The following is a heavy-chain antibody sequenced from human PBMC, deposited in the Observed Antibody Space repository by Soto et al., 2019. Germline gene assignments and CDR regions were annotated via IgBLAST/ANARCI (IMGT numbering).Heavy chain of an antibody. CDR2: MYYSGST. J-gene: IGHJ4*02. CDR1: GDSISSSSYY. V-gene: IGHV4-39*01. D-gene: IGHD6-19*01. Sequence: KTSETLSLTCTVSGDSISSSSYYWGWIRQPPGKGLEWIGSMYYSGSTYYNPSLKGRVTISVDTSKNQFSLRLSSVTAADTAVYYCARHRAVAGTFFDYWGQGTLVTVSS. CDR3: ARHRAVAGTFFDY.